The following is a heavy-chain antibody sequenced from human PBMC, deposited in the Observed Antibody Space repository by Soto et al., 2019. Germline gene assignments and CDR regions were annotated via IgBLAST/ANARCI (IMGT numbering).Heavy chain of an antibody. CDR2: ISWNSDTT. Sequence: PGGSLRLCCAASGFSFDDYVLHGVRQVPGKGLEWVSGISWNSDTTGYADSVKGRFTISRDNAKNSLYLQMSSLRAEDTALYYCARGLGFSFYYIEVWGKGTTVTVSS. J-gene: IGHJ6*03. CDR3: ARGLGFSFYYIEV. CDR1: GFSFDDYV. D-gene: IGHD6-25*01. V-gene: IGHV3-9*01.